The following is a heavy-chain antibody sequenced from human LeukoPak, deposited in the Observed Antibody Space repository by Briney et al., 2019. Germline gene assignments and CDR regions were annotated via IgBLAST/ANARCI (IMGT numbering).Heavy chain of an antibody. CDR1: GFTFGDYA. V-gene: IGHV3-49*04. D-gene: IGHD5-12*01. CDR2: IRSKAYGGTT. Sequence: GGSLRLSCTASGFTFGDYAMSWVRQAPGKGLEWVGFIRSKAYGGTTEYAASVKGRFTISRDDSKNTLYLQMNSLKTEDTAVYYCTTRYEEVAFDIWGQGTMVTVSS. J-gene: IGHJ3*02. CDR3: TTRYEEVAFDI.